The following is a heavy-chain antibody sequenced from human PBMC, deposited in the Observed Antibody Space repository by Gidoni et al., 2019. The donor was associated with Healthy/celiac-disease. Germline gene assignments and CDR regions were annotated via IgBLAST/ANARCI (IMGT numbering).Heavy chain of an antibody. V-gene: IGHV3-48*03. CDR2: ISSSGSTI. D-gene: IGHD3-3*01. Sequence: EVQLVESGGGLVQPGGSLRLSCAASGFTFSSYEMNWVRQAPGKGLGWVSYISSSGSTIYYADSVKGRFTISRDNAKNSLYLQMNSLRAEDTAVYYCARGGHGITIFGVVKYGMDVWGQGTTVTVSS. CDR1: GFTFSSYE. J-gene: IGHJ6*02. CDR3: ARGGHGITIFGVVKYGMDV.